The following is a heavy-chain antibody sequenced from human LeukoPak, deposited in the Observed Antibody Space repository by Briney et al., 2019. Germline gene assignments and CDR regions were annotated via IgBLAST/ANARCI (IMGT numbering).Heavy chain of an antibody. D-gene: IGHD2-21*01. J-gene: IGHJ4*02. CDR3: ARERVGDPTPYYFDY. CDR1: GFTFDDHA. Sequence: PGGSLRLSCAASGFTFDDHAMHWVRQAPVKGLEWVSLISWDGVSTYYADSVRGRFTISRDNTKNSLFLQMNNLRTDAYALYYCARERVGDPTPYYFDYWGQGTLVTVSS. V-gene: IGHV3-43D*03. CDR2: ISWDGVST.